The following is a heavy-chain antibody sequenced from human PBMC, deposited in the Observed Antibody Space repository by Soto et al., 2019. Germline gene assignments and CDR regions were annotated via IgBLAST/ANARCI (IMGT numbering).Heavy chain of an antibody. CDR3: ARGGWTTYYSPFFDY. CDR1: GFSLSSSGVG. J-gene: IGHJ4*02. CDR2: LYLDDDK. V-gene: IGHV2-5*02. Sequence: QITLKESGPTLVRPTQTLTLTCTFSGFSLSSSGVGVGWFRQPPGKALEWLALLYLDDDKRYSPSLKSRLTITKDNSKNQVVLTLTKLDTVDTATYYCARGGWTTYYSPFFDYWGQGTLVTVSS. D-gene: IGHD3-10*01.